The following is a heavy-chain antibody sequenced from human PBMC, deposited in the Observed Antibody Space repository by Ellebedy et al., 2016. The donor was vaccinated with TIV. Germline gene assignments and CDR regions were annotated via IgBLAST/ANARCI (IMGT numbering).Heavy chain of an antibody. CDR3: TDLNEY. V-gene: IGHV3-23*01. Sequence: GESLKISXAASGFSFSTYVMNWVRQTPRRGLEWVSGISGSGKNTYYADSVKGRFTISRDNARNTLYLQMNSLRAEDTAVYYCTDLNEYWGQGTLVTVSS. CDR2: ISGSGKNT. J-gene: IGHJ4*02. CDR1: GFSFSTYV.